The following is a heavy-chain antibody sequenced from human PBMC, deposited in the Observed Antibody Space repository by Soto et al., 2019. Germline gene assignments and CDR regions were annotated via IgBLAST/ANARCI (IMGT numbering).Heavy chain of an antibody. Sequence: GGSLRLSCAASGFTFSSYAMSWVRQAPGKGLEWVSAISGSGGSTYYVDSVKGRFTISRDNSKNTLYLQMNSLRAEDTAVYYCAKEKGIAVAGTMSASIYYGMDVWGQGTTVTVSS. CDR3: AKEKGIAVAGTMSASIYYGMDV. D-gene: IGHD6-19*01. V-gene: IGHV3-23*01. CDR1: GFTFSSYA. J-gene: IGHJ6*02. CDR2: ISGSGGST.